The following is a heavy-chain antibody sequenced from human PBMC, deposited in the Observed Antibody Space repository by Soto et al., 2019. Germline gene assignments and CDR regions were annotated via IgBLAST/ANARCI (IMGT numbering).Heavy chain of an antibody. V-gene: IGHV4-39*01. CDR1: GASISRTGFH. Sequence: QLQLQESGPGLVKPSETLSLTCAVSGASISRTGFHWGWIRQAPGQGLEWIGSIYEGGTTFYNSSLKSRVTISADTSKNQFSLRLTSMTAADTAVYYCARRGSGHTFDYWGQGTLVTVSS. D-gene: IGHD3-10*01. CDR2: IYEGGTT. J-gene: IGHJ4*02. CDR3: ARRGSGHTFDY.